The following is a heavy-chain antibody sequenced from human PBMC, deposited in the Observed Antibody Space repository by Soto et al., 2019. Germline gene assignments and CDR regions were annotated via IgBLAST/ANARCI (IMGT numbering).Heavy chain of an antibody. CDR2: IIPIFGTA. CDR3: NTGFGDPRRSDY. J-gene: IGHJ4*02. V-gene: IGHV1-69*13. Sequence: AVKVSCKASGGTFSSYAISWVRQAPGQGLEWMGGIIPIFGTANYAQKFQGRVTITADESTSTAYMELSSLRSEDTAVYYCNTGFGDPRRSDYWGQGTLVTVSS. D-gene: IGHD3-10*01. CDR1: GGTFSSYA.